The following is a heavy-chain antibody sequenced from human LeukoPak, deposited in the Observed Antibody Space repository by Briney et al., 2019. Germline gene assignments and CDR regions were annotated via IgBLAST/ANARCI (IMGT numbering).Heavy chain of an antibody. J-gene: IGHJ3*02. Sequence: ASVKVSCKASGYTFTTYGISWVRQAPGQGFEWMGWISAYNGKINYAHKFQGRVTMTTDTSTSTAYMELRSLRSDDTAVYYCARDSPMPGYSSSKDAFDIWGQGTRVTVSS. CDR2: ISAYNGKI. V-gene: IGHV1-18*01. CDR3: ARDSPMPGYSSSKDAFDI. CDR1: GYTFTTYG. D-gene: IGHD5-12*01.